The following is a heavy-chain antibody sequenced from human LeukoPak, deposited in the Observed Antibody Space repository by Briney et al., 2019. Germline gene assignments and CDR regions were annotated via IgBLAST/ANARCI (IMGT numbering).Heavy chain of an antibody. CDR2: INPSGGST. CDR1: GYTFTSYY. J-gene: IGHJ3*02. V-gene: IGHV1-46*01. D-gene: IGHD3-10*01. Sequence: ASVKVSCKASGYTFTSYYMHWVRQAPGQGLEWMGIINPSGGSTSYAQKFQGRVTMTRDTSTSTVYMELSSLRSEDTAVYYCARMGPRVTMERRAFDIWGQGTMVTVSS. CDR3: ARMGPRVTMERRAFDI.